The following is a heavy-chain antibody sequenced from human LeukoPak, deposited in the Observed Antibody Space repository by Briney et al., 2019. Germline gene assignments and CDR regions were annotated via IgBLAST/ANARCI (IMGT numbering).Heavy chain of an antibody. Sequence: GGSLRPSCAASGFAFTSYAMSWVRQAPGKGLEWVSAISPSGGSTYYADSVKGRFTISRDNSKNTLYLQMNSLRAEDTAVYYCASLRLVSGSYSDFDYWGQGTLVTVSS. J-gene: IGHJ4*02. CDR3: ASLRLVSGSYSDFDY. CDR1: GFAFTSYA. V-gene: IGHV3-23*01. CDR2: ISPSGGST. D-gene: IGHD1-26*01.